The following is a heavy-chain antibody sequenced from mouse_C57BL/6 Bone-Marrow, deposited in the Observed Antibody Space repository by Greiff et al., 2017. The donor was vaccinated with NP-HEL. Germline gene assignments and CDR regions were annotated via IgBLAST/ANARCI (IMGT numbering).Heavy chain of an antibody. J-gene: IGHJ2*01. CDR3: ARSVYYYGLFDY. D-gene: IGHD1-1*01. V-gene: IGHV1-64*01. CDR1: GYTFTSYW. Sequence: QVQLQQPGAELVKPGASVKLSCKASGYTFTSYWMHWVKQRPGQGLEWIGMIHPNSGSTNYNEKFKGKATLTVDQSSSTAYMQLNSLTSEDSAVYYCARSVYYYGLFDYWGQGTTLTVSS. CDR2: IHPNSGST.